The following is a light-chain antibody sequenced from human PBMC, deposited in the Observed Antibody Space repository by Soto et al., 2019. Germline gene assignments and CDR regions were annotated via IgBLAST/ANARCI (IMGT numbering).Light chain of an antibody. Sequence: DIQMTQSPSSLSASVGDRVTITCRASQSISTYLHWYQQKPGKAPKVLIYATSSLQSGVPLRFSGSGSGTDFTLTISSLQPEDFATYYCQQSYSFPFTFGQGTKLDIK. J-gene: IGKJ2*01. V-gene: IGKV1-39*01. CDR2: ATS. CDR3: QQSYSFPFT. CDR1: QSISTY.